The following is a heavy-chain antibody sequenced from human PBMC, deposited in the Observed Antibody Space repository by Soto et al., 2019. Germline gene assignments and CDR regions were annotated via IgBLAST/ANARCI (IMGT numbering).Heavy chain of an antibody. Sequence: PGGSLRLSCAASGFTFSSYAMSWVRQAPGKGLEWVSAISGSGGSTYYADSVKGRFTISRDNSKNTLYLQMNSLRAEDTAVYYCAKGSGLYCSSTSCYLPEDYYYGMDVWGQGPTVTVSS. CDR1: GFTFSSYA. V-gene: IGHV3-23*01. CDR3: AKGSGLYCSSTSCYLPEDYYYGMDV. J-gene: IGHJ6*02. D-gene: IGHD2-2*01. CDR2: ISGSGGST.